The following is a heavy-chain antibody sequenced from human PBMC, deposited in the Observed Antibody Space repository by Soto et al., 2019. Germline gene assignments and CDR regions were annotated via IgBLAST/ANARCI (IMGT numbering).Heavy chain of an antibody. CDR1: GGSISSYY. Sequence: QEQLQESGPGLVKPSETLSLTCTVSGGSISSYYWSWIRQPPGKGLEWIGYIYYSGSTNYNPSLKSRVTISVDTSKNQFSLKLSSVTAADTAVYYCARRYSSGFDFWGQGTLVTVSS. J-gene: IGHJ4*02. CDR3: ARRYSSGFDF. CDR2: IYYSGST. V-gene: IGHV4-59*08. D-gene: IGHD6-19*01.